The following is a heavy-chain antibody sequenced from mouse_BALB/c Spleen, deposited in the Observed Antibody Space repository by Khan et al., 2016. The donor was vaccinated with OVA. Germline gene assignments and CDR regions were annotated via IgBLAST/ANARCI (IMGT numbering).Heavy chain of an antibody. D-gene: IGHD1-1*01. CDR2: INPTTDYT. Sequence: QVQLQQSGAELAKPGASVKMSCKASGYTFTSYWMHWVKQRPGQGLEWIGYINPTTDYTEYNQIFKDKATLTADKSSSTAYMQLSSLTSEDSAVDYGVNHGSSSAWFTYWGQGTLVTVSA. CDR3: VNHGSSSAWFTY. V-gene: IGHV1-7*01. CDR1: GYTFTSYW. J-gene: IGHJ3*01.